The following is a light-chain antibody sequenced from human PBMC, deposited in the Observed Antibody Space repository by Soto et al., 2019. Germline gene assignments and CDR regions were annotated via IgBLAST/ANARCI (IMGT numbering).Light chain of an antibody. CDR2: QAS. J-gene: IGKJ2*01. V-gene: IGKV1-5*03. Sequence: DIQMTQSPSTLSASVGDRVAITCRAGQSVSGWLAWYQQKPGKVPKLLIYQASTLEDGVPSRFSGSGSGTEFTLTISSLQPDDSATYYCQHYNDYSYTFGPGTNLEIK. CDR1: QSVSGW. CDR3: QHYNDYSYT.